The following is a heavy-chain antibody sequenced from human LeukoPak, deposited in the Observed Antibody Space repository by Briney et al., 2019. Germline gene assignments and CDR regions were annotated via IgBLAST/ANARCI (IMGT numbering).Heavy chain of an antibody. CDR2: IKSKTDGGTT. D-gene: IGHD6-13*01. Sequence: GGSLRLSCAASGFTFSNAWTNWVRQAPGKGLEWVGRIKSKTDGGTTDYAAPVKGRFTISRDDSKNTLYLQMNSLKTEDTAVYYCTVRIAAAELDYWGQGTLVTVSS. CDR1: GFTFSNAW. V-gene: IGHV3-15*07. CDR3: TVRIAAAELDY. J-gene: IGHJ4*02.